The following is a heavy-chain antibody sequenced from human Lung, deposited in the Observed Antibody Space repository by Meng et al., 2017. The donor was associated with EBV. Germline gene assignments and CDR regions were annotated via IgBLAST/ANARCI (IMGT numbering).Heavy chain of an antibody. D-gene: IGHD5-12*01. Sequence: QMQLVGSGGGVVQPGRSLRLSCAASGFTFSSYAMEWVRQAPGKGLEWVALIPYDGRNKFYADSVKGRFTISRDNSKNTLYLQMNSLRPEDAALYYCARVGGYSGYDIDYWGQGTLVTVSS. J-gene: IGHJ4*02. V-gene: IGHV3-30-3*01. CDR3: ARVGGYSGYDIDY. CDR2: IPYDGRNK. CDR1: GFTFSSYA.